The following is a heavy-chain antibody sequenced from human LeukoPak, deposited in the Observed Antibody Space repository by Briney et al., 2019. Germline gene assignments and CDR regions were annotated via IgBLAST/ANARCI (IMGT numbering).Heavy chain of an antibody. D-gene: IGHD6-19*01. V-gene: IGHV3-33*01. CDR3: AREWGRIAVAGGPGY. Sequence: PGGSLRLSCEASGFIFSNYGMHWVRQAPGKGLEWVALIWYDGQTKFYADSVKGRFTISRDNSGNTLFLHMISLRVEDTAVYYCAREWGRIAVAGGPGYWGQGALVTVSS. J-gene: IGHJ4*02. CDR2: IWYDGQTK. CDR1: GFIFSNYG.